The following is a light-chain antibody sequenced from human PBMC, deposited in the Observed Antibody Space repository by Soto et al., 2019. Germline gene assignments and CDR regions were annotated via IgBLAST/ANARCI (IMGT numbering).Light chain of an antibody. CDR2: EVR. J-gene: IGLJ2*01. V-gene: IGLV2-14*01. CDR1: SSDVGSYNF. Sequence: QSVLTQPASVSGSPGQSINISCTGTSSDVGSYNFVSWYQQHPGKAPKLMIYEVRNRPSGVSNRFSGSKSDNTASLTISGLQAEDEADYYCSSYTSTTLVVFGGGTKVTVL. CDR3: SSYTSTTLVV.